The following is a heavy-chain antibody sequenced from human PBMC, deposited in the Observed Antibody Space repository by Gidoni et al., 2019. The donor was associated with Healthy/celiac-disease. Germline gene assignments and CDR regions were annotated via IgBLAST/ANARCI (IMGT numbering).Heavy chain of an antibody. CDR3: ARGRVMFVWGGMDV. Sequence: QVQLQESGPGLVKPSETLSLTCTVSGCSLSSYYWSWIRQPPGKGLEWIGYIYYRGSTNDNPSLKSRVTISVDTSKNQFSLNLSSVTDADTAVYYGARGRVMFVWGGMDVWGQGTTVTVSS. CDR1: GCSLSSYY. D-gene: IGHD1-26*01. V-gene: IGHV4-59*01. CDR2: IYYRGST. J-gene: IGHJ6*02.